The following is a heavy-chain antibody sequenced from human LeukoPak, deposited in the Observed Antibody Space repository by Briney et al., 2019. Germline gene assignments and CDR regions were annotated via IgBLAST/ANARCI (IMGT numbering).Heavy chain of an antibody. J-gene: IGHJ6*02. Sequence: ASVTVSFTASGYTFTSYDINWVRQAPGQGLEWMGWMNPNSGNTGYAQKFQGRVTMTRNTSISTAYMELSSLRSEDTAVYYCAGRSGHYYYGMDVWGQGTTVTVSS. CDR2: MNPNSGNT. CDR1: GYTFTSYD. D-gene: IGHD2-15*01. V-gene: IGHV1-8*01. CDR3: AGRSGHYYYGMDV.